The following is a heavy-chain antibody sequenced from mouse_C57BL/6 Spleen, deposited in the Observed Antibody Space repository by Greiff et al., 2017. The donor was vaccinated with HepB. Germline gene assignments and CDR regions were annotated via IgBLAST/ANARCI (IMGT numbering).Heavy chain of an antibody. CDR2: IYPGSGST. Sequence: QVQLQQPGAELVKPGASVKMSCKASCYTFTSYWITWVKQRPGQGLEWIGDIYPGSGSTNYNEKFKSKATLTVDTSSSTAYMQLSSLTSEDSAVYYCAIYYSGSSSDYYAMGYWGQGTSVTVSS. V-gene: IGHV1-55*01. CDR1: CYTFTSYW. D-gene: IGHD1-1*01. J-gene: IGHJ4*01. CDR3: AIYYSGSSSDYYAMGY.